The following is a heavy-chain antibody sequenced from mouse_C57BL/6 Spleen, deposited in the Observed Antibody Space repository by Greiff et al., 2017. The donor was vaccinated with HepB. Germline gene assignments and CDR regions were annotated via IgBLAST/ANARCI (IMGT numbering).Heavy chain of an antibody. CDR3: ARLYGSSPYWYFDV. CDR1: GFTFSSYA. J-gene: IGHJ1*03. Sequence: EVQGVESGGGLVKPGGSLKLSCAASGFTFSSYAMSWVRQTPEKRLEWVATISDGGSYTYYPDNVKGRFTISRDNAKNNLYLQMSHLKSEDTAMYYCARLYGSSPYWYFDVWGTGTTVTVSS. CDR2: ISDGGSYT. V-gene: IGHV5-4*01. D-gene: IGHD1-1*01.